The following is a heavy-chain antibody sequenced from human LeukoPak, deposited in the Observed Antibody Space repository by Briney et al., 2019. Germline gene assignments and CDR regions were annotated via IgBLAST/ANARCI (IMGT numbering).Heavy chain of an antibody. J-gene: IGHJ4*02. D-gene: IGHD1-7*01. CDR3: AKCVPSPTVGEGGTFFDS. V-gene: IGHV3-30*18. Sequence: GGSLRLSCAASGFTFSIYGMHWVRQAPGKGLEWVAVISYDGSKKFYADSVKGRITISRDNSKNTLYLQMNSLRAEDTAVYHCAKCVPSPTVGEGGTFFDSWGRGTLVTVSS. CDR2: ISYDGSKK. CDR1: GFTFSIYG.